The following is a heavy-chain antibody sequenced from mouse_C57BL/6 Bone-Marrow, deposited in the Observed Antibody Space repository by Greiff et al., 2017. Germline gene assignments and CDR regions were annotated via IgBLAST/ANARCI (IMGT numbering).Heavy chain of an antibody. V-gene: IGHV1-82*01. Sequence: VQLQESGPGLVKPGASVKISCQASGYAFSSSWMNWVQQRPGKGLEWVGRICPGDGDTNYNGKFKGKATLTTDKTSSTAYMQLSSLTSEDSADTFCACGDSSDYVDYWGQGTTLTVSS. J-gene: IGHJ2*01. D-gene: IGHD3-2*02. CDR2: ICPGDGDT. CDR1: GYAFSSSW. CDR3: ACGDSSDYVDY.